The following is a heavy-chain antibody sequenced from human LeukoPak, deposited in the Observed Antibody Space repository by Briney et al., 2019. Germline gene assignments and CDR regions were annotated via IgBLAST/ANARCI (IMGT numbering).Heavy chain of an antibody. V-gene: IGHV3-33*06. CDR2: IWYDGSNK. Sequence: PGRSLRLSCAASGFTFSSYGMHWVRQAPGKGLEWVAVIWYDGSNKYYADSLKGRFTISRDNSKNTLYLQMNSLRAEDTAVYYCAKDLGRYRNNYFDYWGQGTLVTVSS. CDR3: AKDLGRYRNNYFDY. CDR1: GFTFSSYG. J-gene: IGHJ4*02. D-gene: IGHD1-26*01.